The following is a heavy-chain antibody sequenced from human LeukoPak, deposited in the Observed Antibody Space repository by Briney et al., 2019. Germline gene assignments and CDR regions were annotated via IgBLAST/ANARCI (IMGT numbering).Heavy chain of an antibody. CDR2: IKQDGSEK. D-gene: IGHD1-7*01. Sequence: TGGSLRLSCAASGFTVSSNYMSWVRQAPGKGLEWVANIKQDGSEKYYVDSVKGRFTISRDNAKNSLYLQMNSLRAEDTAVYYCAREFSTGTTPLDPWGQGTLVTVSS. V-gene: IGHV3-7*01. CDR1: GFTVSSNY. CDR3: AREFSTGTTPLDP. J-gene: IGHJ5*02.